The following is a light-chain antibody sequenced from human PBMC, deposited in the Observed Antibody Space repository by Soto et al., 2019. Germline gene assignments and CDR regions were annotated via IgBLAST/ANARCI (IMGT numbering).Light chain of an antibody. CDR2: ANT. CDR1: SSNIGAGYD. Sequence: QSVLTQPPSVSGAPGQRVTISCTGSSSNIGAGYDVHWYQQLPGTAPKLLIYANTNRPSGVPDRFSGSKSGTSASLAITGLHAEDETDYYCQSYDSSLSGSVLFGGGTKLTVL. V-gene: IGLV1-40*01. CDR3: QSYDSSLSGSVL. J-gene: IGLJ2*01.